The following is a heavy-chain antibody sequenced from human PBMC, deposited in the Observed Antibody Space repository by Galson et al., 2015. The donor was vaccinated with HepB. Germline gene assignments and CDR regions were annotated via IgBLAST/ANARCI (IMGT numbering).Heavy chain of an antibody. CDR2: LSYDGSNK. CDR3: ARLYFGDSDY. D-gene: IGHD3-10*01. CDR1: GFAFNRSV. Sequence: SLRLPCPASGFAFNRSVLHWVRQAPGKGPGWVAVLSYDGSNKYYADSVKGRFTISRDNSKNSLYLQMNSLRAEDTALYYCARLYFGDSDYWGQGTLVTVSS. V-gene: IGHV3-30*04. J-gene: IGHJ4*02.